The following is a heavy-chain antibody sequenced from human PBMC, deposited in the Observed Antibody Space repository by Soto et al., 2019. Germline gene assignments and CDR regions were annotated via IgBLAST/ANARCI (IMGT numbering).Heavy chain of an antibody. V-gene: IGHV3-30*18. CDR3: AKLVGGVKAIGAPGDWLDP. CDR1: GFMFSGYG. Sequence: QVQLVESGGGVVQPGDSLRLSCAASGFMFSGYGMQWIRQAPGKGLEWVAVISHDGSEKYYGDSVKGRCTVSRDNSNNTLFLQIDSLRAEDAAVYYCAKLVGGVKAIGAPGDWLDPWGQGTLVTVSS. J-gene: IGHJ5*02. CDR2: ISHDGSEK. D-gene: IGHD3-3*01.